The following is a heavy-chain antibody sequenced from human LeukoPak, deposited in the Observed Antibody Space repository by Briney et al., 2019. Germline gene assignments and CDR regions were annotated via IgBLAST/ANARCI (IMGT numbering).Heavy chain of an antibody. J-gene: IGHJ4*02. CDR2: INDGDRT. V-gene: IGHV3-66*01. CDR1: GFTVSNNY. Sequence: GGSLRLSCAVSGFTVSNNYMTWARQAPGKGLESVSIINDGDRTFYAVSVKGRFTIFRDNAKNMLYLQMTSLRAEDTAVYYCAGAPETGHWGQGTLVTVSS. D-gene: IGHD5-24*01. CDR3: AGAPETGH.